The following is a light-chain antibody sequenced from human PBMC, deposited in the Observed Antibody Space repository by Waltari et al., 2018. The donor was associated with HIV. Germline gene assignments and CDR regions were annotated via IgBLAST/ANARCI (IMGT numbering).Light chain of an antibody. CDR3: LLYVGTGIWV. CDR2: DTN. J-gene: IGLJ3*02. CDR1: SGSVSSRYY. V-gene: IGLV8-61*01. Sequence: QTVVTQEPSFSVSPGGTVTLTCGLSSGSVSSRYYPSWYQKTPGLPPPTRIYDTNTRSSGVPDRFSGSILGNKAALTITGAQSDDESDYYCLLYVGTGIWVFGGGTKLTVL.